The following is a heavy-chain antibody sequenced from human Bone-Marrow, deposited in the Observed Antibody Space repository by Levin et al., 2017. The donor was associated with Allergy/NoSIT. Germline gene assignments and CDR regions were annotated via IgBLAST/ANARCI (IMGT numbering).Heavy chain of an antibody. CDR1: GFSFGNFA. CDR3: AKNLQAGVTTRFWAFDI. V-gene: IGHV3-23*01. Sequence: EASVKVSCAASGFSFGNFAMSWVRQAPGRGLEWVSSISGSGITTYYEASVKGRFTVSRDNSKSTLYLQINSLRAEDTAMYYCAKNLQAGVTTRFWAFDIWGQGTMVTVSS. J-gene: IGHJ3*02. D-gene: IGHD4-17*01. CDR2: ISGSGITT.